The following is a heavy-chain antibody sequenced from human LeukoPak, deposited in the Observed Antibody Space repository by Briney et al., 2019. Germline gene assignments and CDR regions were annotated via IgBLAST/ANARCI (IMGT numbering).Heavy chain of an antibody. Sequence: SETLSLTCTVSGGSISSYYWSWIRQPPGKGLEWIGYIYYSGSTNYNPSLKSRVTISVDTSKNTFSLKLNSVTAADTAVYYCARGRYTATQFDPWGQGTLVTVSS. D-gene: IGHD1-1*01. J-gene: IGHJ5*02. CDR2: IYYSGST. CDR1: GGSISSYY. V-gene: IGHV4-59*01. CDR3: ARGRYTATQFDP.